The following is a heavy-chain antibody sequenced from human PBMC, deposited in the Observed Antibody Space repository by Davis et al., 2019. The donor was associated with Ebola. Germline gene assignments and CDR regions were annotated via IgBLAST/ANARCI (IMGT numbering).Heavy chain of an antibody. Sequence: PSETLSLTCTVSGGSISSGGYYWSWIRQAPGKGLEWVSYISSSSTYTNYADSVKGRFTISRDNAKNSLYLQMNSLRAEDTAVYYCAEICNGVGATNCFNYWGQGTLVTVSS. CDR3: AEICNGVGATNCFNY. CDR1: GGSISSGGYY. D-gene: IGHD1-26*01. CDR2: ISSSSTYT. V-gene: IGHV3-11*06. J-gene: IGHJ4*02.